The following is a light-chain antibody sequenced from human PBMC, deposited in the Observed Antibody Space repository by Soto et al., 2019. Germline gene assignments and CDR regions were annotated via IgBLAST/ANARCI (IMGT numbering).Light chain of an antibody. CDR3: QHYGTSAL. J-gene: IGKJ3*01. V-gene: IGKV3-20*01. CDR2: AS. Sequence: EIVLTQSPGTLSLSPGERATLSCRASESVSDSYLAWYQQKPGQAPRLLIYASSRATGIPDRFSGSGSGTDFTLSISRLEPEDLAVYYCQHYGTSALFGPETKVEIK. CDR1: ESVSDSY.